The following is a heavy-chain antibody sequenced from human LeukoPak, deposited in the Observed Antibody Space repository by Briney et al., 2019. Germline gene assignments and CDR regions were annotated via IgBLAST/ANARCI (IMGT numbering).Heavy chain of an antibody. Sequence: ASVKVSCKASGYTFTGYYMHWVRQAPGQGLEWMGRINPNSGGTNYAQKFQGRVTMTRDTSISTAYMELSRLRSDDTAVYYCARDVAATLSYYYYGMDVWGQGTTVTVSS. CDR2: INPNSGGT. D-gene: IGHD3-16*01. V-gene: IGHV1-2*06. CDR1: GYTFTGYY. CDR3: ARDVAATLSYYYYGMDV. J-gene: IGHJ6*02.